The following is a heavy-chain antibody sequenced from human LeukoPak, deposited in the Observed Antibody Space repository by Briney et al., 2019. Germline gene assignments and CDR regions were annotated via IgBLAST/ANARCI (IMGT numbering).Heavy chain of an antibody. V-gene: IGHV1-2*02. J-gene: IGHJ4*02. CDR2: INPNSGGT. CDR1: GYTFTGYY. CDR3: ARERTLTSCYDY. D-gene: IGHD2-15*01. Sequence: ASGKVSCKASGYTFTGYYMHWVRQAPGPGLEWMGWINPNSGGTNYAQKFQGRVTVTRDTSIGTAYMELSRLRSDDTAVYYCARERTLTSCYDYWGQGTLVTVSS.